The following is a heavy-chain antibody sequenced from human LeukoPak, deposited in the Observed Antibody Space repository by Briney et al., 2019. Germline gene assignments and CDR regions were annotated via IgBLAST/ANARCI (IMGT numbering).Heavy chain of an antibody. CDR2: INPNSGGT. CDR3: ASRVHGTRTNDAFDI. D-gene: IGHD1/OR15-1a*01. Sequence: ASVKVSCKASGYTFTGYYMHWVRQAPGQGLEWMGWINPNSGGTNYAQKFQGRVTMTRDTPISTAYMDLSRLRSDDTAVYYCASRVHGTRTNDAFDIWGQGTMVTVSS. CDR1: GYTFTGYY. V-gene: IGHV1-2*02. J-gene: IGHJ3*02.